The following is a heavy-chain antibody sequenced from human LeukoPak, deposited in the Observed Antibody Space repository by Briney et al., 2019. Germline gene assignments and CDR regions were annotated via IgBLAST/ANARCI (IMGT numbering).Heavy chain of an antibody. J-gene: IGHJ4*02. Sequence: ASVTVSCKASGGTFSSYAISWVRQAPGQGLEWMGGIIPIFGTANYAQKFQGRVTITADESTSTAYMELSSLRSEDTAVYYCARGVVVPAAMVGAGFFDYWGQGTLSPSPQ. CDR1: GGTFSSYA. CDR3: ARGVVVPAAMVGAGFFDY. CDR2: IIPIFGTA. V-gene: IGHV1-69*13. D-gene: IGHD2-2*01.